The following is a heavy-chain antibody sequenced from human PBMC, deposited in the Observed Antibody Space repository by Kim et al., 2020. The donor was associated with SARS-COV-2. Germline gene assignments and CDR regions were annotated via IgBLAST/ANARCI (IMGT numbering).Heavy chain of an antibody. Sequence: SETLSLTCTVSGGSISSGDYYWSWIRQPPGKGLEWIGYIYYSGSTYYNPSLKSRVTISVDTSKNQFSLKLSSVTAADTAVYYCARADAWWEHPSYFDYWGQGTLVTVSS. V-gene: IGHV4-30-4*01. D-gene: IGHD1-26*01. CDR2: IYYSGST. J-gene: IGHJ4*02. CDR1: GGSISSGDYY. CDR3: ARADAWWEHPSYFDY.